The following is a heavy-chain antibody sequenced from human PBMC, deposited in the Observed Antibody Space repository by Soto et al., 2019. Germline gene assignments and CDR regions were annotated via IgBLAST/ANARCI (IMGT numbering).Heavy chain of an antibody. V-gene: IGHV3-30-3*01. J-gene: IGHJ4*02. CDR2: ISYDGSNK. Sequence: QVQLVESGGGVVQPGRSLRLSCAASGFTFSSYAMHWVRQAPGKGLEWVAVISYDGSNKYYADSVKGRFTISRDNSKNTLYRPMNSLRAEDTAVYYCARDASPTEMDYYFDYWGQGTLVTVSS. CDR3: ARDASPTEMDYYFDY. CDR1: GFTFSSYA.